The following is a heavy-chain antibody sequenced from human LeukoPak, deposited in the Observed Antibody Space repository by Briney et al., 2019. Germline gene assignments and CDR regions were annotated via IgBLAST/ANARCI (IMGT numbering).Heavy chain of an antibody. V-gene: IGHV3-21*01. CDR2: ISSSSSYI. D-gene: IGHD3-22*01. J-gene: IGHJ4*02. Sequence: GGSLRLSCAASGFTFSSYSVNWVRQAPGKGLEWVSSISSSSSYIYYADSVKGRFTISRDNAKNSLYLQMNSLRAEDTAVYYCARDRRGNYDSSGYYFDYWGQGTLVTVSS. CDR1: GFTFSSYS. CDR3: ARDRRGNYDSSGYYFDY.